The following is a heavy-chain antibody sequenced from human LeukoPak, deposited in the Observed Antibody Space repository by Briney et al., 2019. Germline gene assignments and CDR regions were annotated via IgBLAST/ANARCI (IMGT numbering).Heavy chain of an antibody. J-gene: IGHJ6*03. D-gene: IGHD3-22*01. CDR2: ISAYTGNT. CDR3: ARVNYYDSSGYYAEYYYYYMDV. Sequence: ASVKVSCKTSGYTFTTYGISWVRQAPGQGLEWMGWISAYTGNTNYAQKLQGRVTMTTDTSTSTAYMELRSLRSDDTAVYYCARVNYYDSSGYYAEYYYYYMDVWGKGTTVTISS. V-gene: IGHV1-18*01. CDR1: GYTFTTYG.